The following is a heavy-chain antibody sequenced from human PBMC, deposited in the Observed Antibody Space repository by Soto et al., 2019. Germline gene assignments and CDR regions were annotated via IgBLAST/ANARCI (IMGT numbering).Heavy chain of an antibody. CDR1: GFTFSSYA. D-gene: IGHD3-10*01. J-gene: IGHJ5*02. Sequence: GGSLRLSCAASGFTFSSYAMSWVRQAPGKGLEWVSAISGSGGSTYYADSVKGRFTISRDNSKNTLYLQMNSLRAEDTAVYYCAKDSSVWFGESSNWFDPWGQGTLVTVSS. CDR2: ISGSGGST. CDR3: AKDSSVWFGESSNWFDP. V-gene: IGHV3-23*01.